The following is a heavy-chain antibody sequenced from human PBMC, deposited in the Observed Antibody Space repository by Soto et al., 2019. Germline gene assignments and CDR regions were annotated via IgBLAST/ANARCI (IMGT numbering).Heavy chain of an antibody. CDR2: TYYRSKWYN. D-gene: IGHD3-10*01. CDR1: GDSVSSNSAA. V-gene: IGHV6-1*01. CDR3: ASGREVLWFGELLSGLDV. Sequence: PSQTLSLTCAISGDSVSSNSAAWNWIRQSPSRGLEWLGRTYYRSKWYNDYAVSVKSRITINPDTSKNQFSLQLNSVTPEDTAVFYCASGREVLWFGELLSGLDVWGQGTTVTVSS. J-gene: IGHJ6*02.